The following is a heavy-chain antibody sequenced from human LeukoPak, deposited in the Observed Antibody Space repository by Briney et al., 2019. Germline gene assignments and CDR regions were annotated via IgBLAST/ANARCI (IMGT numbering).Heavy chain of an antibody. Sequence: ASVKVSCKASGYTFTGYYMHWVRQAPGQGLEWMGWINPNSGDTKYSQKFQGRVTMTRDTSTSTVYMELSSLRSEDTAVYYCARNYYDSSGYYVYYYYYGMDVWGQGTTVTVSS. V-gene: IGHV1-2*02. CDR2: INPNSGDT. J-gene: IGHJ6*02. CDR3: ARNYYDSSGYYVYYYYYGMDV. CDR1: GYTFTGYY. D-gene: IGHD3-22*01.